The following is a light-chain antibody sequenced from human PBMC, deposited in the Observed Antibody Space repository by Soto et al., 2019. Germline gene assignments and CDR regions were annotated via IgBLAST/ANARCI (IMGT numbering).Light chain of an antibody. Sequence: DIQMTQSPCTLSASVGDRVTITCRASQNMNSKLAGNQQKPGESPNVLIYCTSSLNGGFPSRFSVSGFGTECTLPISRLQPDDFVTYDCQLYQSPCTFRPGTKVNI. CDR2: CTS. CDR1: QNMNSK. V-gene: IGKV1-5*01. J-gene: IGKJ3*01. CDR3: QLYQSPCT.